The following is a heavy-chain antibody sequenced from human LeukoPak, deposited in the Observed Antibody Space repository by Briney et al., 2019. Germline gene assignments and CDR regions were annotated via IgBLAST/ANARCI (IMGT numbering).Heavy chain of an antibody. CDR3: APLDYYDSSGLNWFDP. J-gene: IGHJ5*02. D-gene: IGHD3-22*01. CDR2: INHSGST. V-gene: IGHV4-34*01. Sequence: SETLSLTCAVYGGSFSGYYWSWIRQPPGKGLEWIGEINHSGSTNYNPSLKSRVTISVDMSKNQFSLKLSSVTAADTAVYYCAPLDYYDSSGLNWFDPWGQGTLVTVSS. CDR1: GGSFSGYY.